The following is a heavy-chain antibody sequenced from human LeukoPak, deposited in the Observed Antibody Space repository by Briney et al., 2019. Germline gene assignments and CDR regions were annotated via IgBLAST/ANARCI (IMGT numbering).Heavy chain of an antibody. D-gene: IGHD6-13*01. CDR2: INPSGGST. CDR3: ARIAAAGTSIDY. V-gene: IGHV1-46*01. CDR1: GYTFTSYY. J-gene: IGHJ4*02. Sequence: GASVKVSCKASGYTFTSYYMHWVRQAPGQGLEWMGIINPSGGSTSHAQKFQGRVTMTRDTSTSTVYMELSSLRSEDTAVYYCARIAAAGTSIDYWGQGTLVTVSS.